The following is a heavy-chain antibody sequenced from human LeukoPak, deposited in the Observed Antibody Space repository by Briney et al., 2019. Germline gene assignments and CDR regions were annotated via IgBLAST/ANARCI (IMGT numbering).Heavy chain of an antibody. D-gene: IGHD6-19*01. Sequence: GASVKVSCKASGYTFTSYAMHWVRQAPGQRLEWMGWINAGNGNTKYSQKFQGRVTITRDTSASTAYMELSSLRSEDTAVYYCARGSGWYTWFHPWGQGTLVTVSS. J-gene: IGHJ5*02. CDR3: ARGSGWYTWFHP. CDR1: GYTFTSYA. CDR2: INAGNGNT. V-gene: IGHV1-3*01.